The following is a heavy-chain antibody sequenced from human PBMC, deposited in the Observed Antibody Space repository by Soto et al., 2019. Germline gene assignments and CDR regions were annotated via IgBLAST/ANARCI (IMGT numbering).Heavy chain of an antibody. CDR2: IWYDGSNK. CDR1: GFTFSSYG. D-gene: IGHD6-19*01. J-gene: IGHJ5*02. CDR3: AREVEWLVLEFGVGWFDP. V-gene: IGHV3-33*01. Sequence: QVQLVESGGGVVQPGRSLRLSCAASGFTFSSYGMHWVRQAPGKGLEWVAVIWYDGSNKYYADAVKGRFTISRDNSKNTRYLQRSSLRAEDTAVYYCAREVEWLVLEFGVGWFDPWGQGTLVTVSS.